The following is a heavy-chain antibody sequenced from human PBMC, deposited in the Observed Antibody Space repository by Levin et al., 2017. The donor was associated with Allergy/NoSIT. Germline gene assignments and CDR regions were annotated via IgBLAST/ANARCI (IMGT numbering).Heavy chain of an antibody. CDR3: ARQRGGYYDYIWGSYRPAAPVSGFDY. J-gene: IGHJ4*02. CDR2: IYPGDSDT. D-gene: IGHD3-16*02. CDR1: GYSFTSYW. Sequence: GESLKISCKGSGYSFTSYWIGWVRQMPGKGLEWMGIIYPGDSDTRYSPSFQGQVTISADKSISTAYLQWSSLKASDTAMYYCARQRGGYYDYIWGSYRPAAPVSGFDYWGQGTLVTVSS. V-gene: IGHV5-51*01.